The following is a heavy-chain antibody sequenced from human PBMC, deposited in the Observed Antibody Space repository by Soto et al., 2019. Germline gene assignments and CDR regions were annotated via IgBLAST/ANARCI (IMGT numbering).Heavy chain of an antibody. CDR2: IYYSGST. CDR1: GGCISSYY. CDR3: ARDLYGEYQFDY. D-gene: IGHD4-17*01. V-gene: IGHV4-59*01. Sequence: SETLSLTCTVSGGCISSYYRSWIRQPPGKGLEWIGYIYYSGSTNYNPPLKRRVTISVDTSKNQFSLKLSSVTAADTAGSSCARDLYGEYQFDYCGQGTLVTVSS. J-gene: IGHJ4*02.